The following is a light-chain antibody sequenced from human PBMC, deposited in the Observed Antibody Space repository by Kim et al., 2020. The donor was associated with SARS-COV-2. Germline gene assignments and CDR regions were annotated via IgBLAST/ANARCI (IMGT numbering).Light chain of an antibody. V-gene: IGKV1-27*01. J-gene: IGKJ2*01. CDR1: QDISNY. CDR3: QKYNSAPHT. Sequence: SASVGERVTIMCRASQDISNYLAWYQQKPGNVPKLLIHGAFTLQSGVTSLFRGSRCETDFSLPLISLQPEDVATYYCQKYNSAPHTFGQGTKLEI. CDR2: GAF.